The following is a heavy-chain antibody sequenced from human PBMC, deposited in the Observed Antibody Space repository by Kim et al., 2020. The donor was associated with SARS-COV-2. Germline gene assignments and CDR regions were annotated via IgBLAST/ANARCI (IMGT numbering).Heavy chain of an antibody. V-gene: IGHV3-30*18. CDR3: AKDGGRYCSGGSCYNNN. J-gene: IGHJ5*01. Sequence: GGSLRLSCAASGFTFSSYGMHWVRQAPGKGLEWVAVISYDGSNKYYADSVKGRFTISRDNSKNTLYLQMNSLRAEETAVYYCAKDGGRYCSGGSCYNNN. D-gene: IGHD2-15*01. CDR1: GFTFSSYG. CDR2: ISYDGSNK.